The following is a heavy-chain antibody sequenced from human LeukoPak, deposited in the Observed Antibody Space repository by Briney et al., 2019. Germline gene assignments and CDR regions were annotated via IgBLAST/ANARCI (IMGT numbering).Heavy chain of an antibody. J-gene: IGHJ4*02. D-gene: IGHD6-13*01. Sequence: GGSLRLSCAASGYTFSSYAMSWVRQAPGKGLEWVSAISGSGGSTYYADSVKGRFTISRDNSKNTLYLQMNSLRAEDTAVYYCAKSPASIAAAGGVDYWGQGTLVTVSS. CDR3: AKSPASIAAAGGVDY. CDR1: GYTFSSYA. CDR2: ISGSGGST. V-gene: IGHV3-23*01.